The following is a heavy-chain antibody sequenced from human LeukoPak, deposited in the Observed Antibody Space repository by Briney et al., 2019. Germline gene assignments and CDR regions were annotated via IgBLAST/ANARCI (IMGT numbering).Heavy chain of an antibody. V-gene: IGHV4-39*01. CDR3: ATAAGTFDY. CDR2: IYYSGST. Sequence: SETLSLTCTVSGGSISSSRYYWGWIRQPPGKGLEWIGSIYYSGSTYYNPSLKSRVTISVDTSKNQFSLKLSSVTAADTAVYYCATAAGTFDYWGQGTLVTVSS. CDR1: GGSISSSRYY. D-gene: IGHD6-13*01. J-gene: IGHJ4*02.